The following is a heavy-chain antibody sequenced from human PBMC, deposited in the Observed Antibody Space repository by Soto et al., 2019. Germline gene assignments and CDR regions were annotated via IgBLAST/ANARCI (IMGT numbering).Heavy chain of an antibody. Sequence: PSETLSLTCTVSGGSVSSGSYYSSWIRQPPGKGLEWIGYIYYSGSTNYNPSLKSRVTISVDTSKNQFSLKLSSVTAADTAVYYCARDGSYPFYFDYWGQGTLVTVSS. J-gene: IGHJ4*02. CDR2: IYYSGST. V-gene: IGHV4-61*01. CDR1: GGSVSSGSYY. CDR3: ARDGSYPFYFDY. D-gene: IGHD1-26*01.